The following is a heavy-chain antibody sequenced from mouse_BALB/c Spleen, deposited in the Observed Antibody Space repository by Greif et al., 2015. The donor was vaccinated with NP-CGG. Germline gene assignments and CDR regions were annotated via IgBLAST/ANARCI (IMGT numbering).Heavy chain of an antibody. D-gene: IGHD1-1*01. V-gene: IGHV1-4*01. CDR1: GYTFTSYT. CDR3: ACEHGSSYAIDD. J-gene: IGHJ4*01. CDR2: LNPSSGYT. Sequence: QVQLQQPGAELARPGASVKMSCKASGYTFTSYTMHWVKQRPGQGLEWIGYLNPSSGYTNYNQKLQDKATLTADKSSSTADMQLSSLTAEVAAFYYWACEHGSSYAIDDWGQGTSVSVAS.